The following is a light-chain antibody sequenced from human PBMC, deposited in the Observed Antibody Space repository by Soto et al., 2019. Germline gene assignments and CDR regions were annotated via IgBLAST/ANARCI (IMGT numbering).Light chain of an antibody. CDR1: SSDVGGYNY. V-gene: IGLV2-14*01. CDR3: TSYTSSSTLDV. Sequence: ALAQPASVSGSPGQSITISCTGTSSDVGGYNYVSWYQQHPGKAPKLIIYEVSNRPTGVSNRFSGSKSGHTASLTISGLQSEDEADYFCTSYTSSSTLDVFGNGTKVTVL. CDR2: EVS. J-gene: IGLJ1*01.